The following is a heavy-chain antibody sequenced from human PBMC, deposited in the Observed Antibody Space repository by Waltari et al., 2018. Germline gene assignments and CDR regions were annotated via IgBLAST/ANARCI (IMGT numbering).Heavy chain of an antibody. Sequence: QVQLQESGPGLVKPSETLSLTCTVSGGSISSHYWSWIRQPPGKGLEWIGYIYYSGSTNYDPSIKSRVTVSVDTSKNQYSLMLSSVTASVTAVYYCARDRYSRGWYGLFDYWGQGTLVTVSS. CDR3: ARDRYSRGWYGLFDY. J-gene: IGHJ4*02. V-gene: IGHV4-59*11. D-gene: IGHD6-19*01. CDR2: IYYSGST. CDR1: GGSISSHY.